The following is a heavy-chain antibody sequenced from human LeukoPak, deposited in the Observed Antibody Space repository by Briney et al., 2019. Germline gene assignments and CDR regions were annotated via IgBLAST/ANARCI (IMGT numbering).Heavy chain of an antibody. V-gene: IGHV1-46*01. CDR3: ARSGSSGWLDH. CDR1: GYTFTSYY. D-gene: IGHD6-19*01. Sequence: ASVKVSCKAAGYTFTSYYMHWVRQAPGQGLEWMGMINPSGGSTSYAQKFQGRVTMTRDTSTSTVYMELYSLGSEDTGVYYCARSGSSGWLDHWGQGTLVTVSS. J-gene: IGHJ4*02. CDR2: INPSGGST.